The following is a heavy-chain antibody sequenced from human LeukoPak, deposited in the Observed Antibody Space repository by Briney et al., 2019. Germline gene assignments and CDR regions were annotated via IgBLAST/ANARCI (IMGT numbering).Heavy chain of an antibody. V-gene: IGHV4-39*07. J-gene: IGHJ5*02. Sequence: SETLSLTCTVSGGSISSSSYYWGWIRQPPGKGLEWIGEINHSGSTNYNPSLKSRVTISVDTSKNQFSLKLSSVTAADTAVYYCARGRYYISIRFDPWGQGALVTVSS. D-gene: IGHD3-10*01. CDR1: GGSISSSSYY. CDR3: ARGRYYISIRFDP. CDR2: INHSGST.